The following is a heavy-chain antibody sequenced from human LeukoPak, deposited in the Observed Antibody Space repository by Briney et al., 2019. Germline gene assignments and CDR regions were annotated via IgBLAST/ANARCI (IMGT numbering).Heavy chain of an antibody. D-gene: IGHD2-2*01. V-gene: IGHV4-59*01. Sequence: SETLSLTCTVSGGSINSYYWSWIRQPPGKGLEWIGYIYYSGSTNYNPSLKSRVTISVDTSKYQFSLKLSSVTAADTAVYYCARGRWAMYYFDYWGQGTLVTVSS. CDR1: GGSINSYY. CDR2: IYYSGST. J-gene: IGHJ4*02. CDR3: ARGRWAMYYFDY.